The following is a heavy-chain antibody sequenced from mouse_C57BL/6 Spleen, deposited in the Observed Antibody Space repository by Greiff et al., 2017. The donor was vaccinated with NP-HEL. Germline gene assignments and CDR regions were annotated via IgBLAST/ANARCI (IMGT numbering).Heavy chain of an antibody. CDR3: SYYSNYGWYFDV. V-gene: IGHV6-3*01. CDR2: IRLKSDNYAT. J-gene: IGHJ1*03. Sequence: EVKVVESGGGLVQPGGSLKLSCVASGFTFSNYWMNWVRQSPEKGLEWVAQIRLKSDNYATHYAESVKGRFTISRDDSKSSVYLQMNNLRAEDTGIYYCSYYSNYGWYFDVWGTGTTVTVSS. CDR1: GFTFSNYW. D-gene: IGHD2-5*01.